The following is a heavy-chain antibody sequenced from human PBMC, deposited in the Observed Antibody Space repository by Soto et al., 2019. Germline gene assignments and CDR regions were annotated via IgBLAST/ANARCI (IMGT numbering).Heavy chain of an antibody. V-gene: IGHV4-30-4*01. Sequence: SETLSLTCTVSGGSISSGDYYWSWIRQPPGKGLEWIGYIYYSGSTYNHPSHKSRVTISVDTSKIQFSLKLISVTAADTAVYYCASMSTAFDYWGQGTLVTVSS. CDR2: IYYSGST. CDR3: ASMSTAFDY. J-gene: IGHJ4*02. CDR1: GGSISSGDYY. D-gene: IGHD4-17*01.